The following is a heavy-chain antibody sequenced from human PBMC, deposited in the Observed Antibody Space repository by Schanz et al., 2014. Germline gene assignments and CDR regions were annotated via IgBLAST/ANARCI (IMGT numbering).Heavy chain of an antibody. V-gene: IGHV1-3*04. CDR1: EYSFTSYS. CDR3: ARGIGGYGANNYFDY. CDR2: INTGSGDT. Sequence: QVHLVQSGAEVKRPGASVKVSCKASEYSFTSYSMHWVRQAPGQRLEWMWWINTGSGDTKYSQNFQGRVTITWDTSASTAYMELSSLRSEDTAVYSCARGIGGYGANNYFDYWGEGTLVTVSS. J-gene: IGHJ4*02. D-gene: IGHD5-12*01.